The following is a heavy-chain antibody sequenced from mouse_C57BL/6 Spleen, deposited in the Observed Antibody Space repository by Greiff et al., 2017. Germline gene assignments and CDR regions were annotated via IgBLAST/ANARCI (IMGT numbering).Heavy chain of an antibody. Sequence: EVKLQESGEGLVKPGGSLKLSCAASGFTFSSYAMSWVRQTPEKRLEWVAYISSGGDYIYYADTVKGRFTISRDNARNTLYLQMSSLKSEDTAMYYCTREGPYYFDYWGQGTTLTVSS. D-gene: IGHD3-3*01. CDR1: GFTFSSYA. CDR3: TREGPYYFDY. CDR2: ISSGGDYI. V-gene: IGHV5-9-1*02. J-gene: IGHJ2*01.